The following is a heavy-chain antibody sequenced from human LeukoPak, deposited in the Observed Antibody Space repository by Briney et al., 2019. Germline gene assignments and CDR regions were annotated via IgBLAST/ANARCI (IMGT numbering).Heavy chain of an antibody. CDR1: GASISSYY. CDR3: ARGILGYSYGSPYDY. CDR2: IYYSGST. V-gene: IGHV4-59*01. Sequence: SQTLSLTCTVSGASISSYYWSWVRQPPGKGLGWVGYIYYSGSTNYNPSLKSRATISVDTSKNQFSLKLGAVTAADTGVYYCARGILGYSYGSPYDYWGQGTLVTVSS. D-gene: IGHD5-18*01. J-gene: IGHJ4*02.